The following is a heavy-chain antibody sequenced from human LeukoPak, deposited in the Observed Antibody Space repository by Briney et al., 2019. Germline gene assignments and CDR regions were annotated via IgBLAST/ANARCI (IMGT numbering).Heavy chain of an antibody. D-gene: IGHD1-7*01. Sequence: GGSLRLSCAASGFTFSSYWMNWVRQAPGKGLEWVANINQDGTEKFYVDSVKGRFTISRDNAKNSLYLQMNSLTGEDTAVYYCAASRTFDYWGQGTLVTVSS. J-gene: IGHJ4*02. V-gene: IGHV3-7*01. CDR3: AASRTFDY. CDR2: INQDGTEK. CDR1: GFTFSSYW.